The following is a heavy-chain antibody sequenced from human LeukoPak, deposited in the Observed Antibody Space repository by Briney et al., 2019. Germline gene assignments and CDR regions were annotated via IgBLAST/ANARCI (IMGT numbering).Heavy chain of an antibody. CDR3: AKDWDQGPFDY. J-gene: IGHJ4*02. V-gene: IGHV3-30*18. CDR2: ISYDGSNK. Sequence: XFXXXGMHWVRQXPGKGLEGVAVISYDGSNKYYADSVKGRFTISRDNSKNTLYLQMNSLRAEDTAVYYCAKDWDQGPFDYWGQGTLVTVSS. CDR1: XFXXXG. D-gene: IGHD1-26*01.